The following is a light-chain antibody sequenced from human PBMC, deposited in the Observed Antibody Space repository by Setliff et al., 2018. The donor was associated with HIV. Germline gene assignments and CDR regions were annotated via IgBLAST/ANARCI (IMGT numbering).Light chain of an antibody. CDR2: EVS. CDR3: SSYTSSSTPYV. Sequence: QSALTQPASVSGSPGQSITISCTGTSSDVGGYNFVSWCQQHSGKAPKLIIYEVSNRPSGVSNRFSGSKSGNTASLTVSGLQAEDEADYYCSSYTSSSTPYVFGTGTKVTVL. CDR1: SSDVGGYNF. V-gene: IGLV2-14*01. J-gene: IGLJ1*01.